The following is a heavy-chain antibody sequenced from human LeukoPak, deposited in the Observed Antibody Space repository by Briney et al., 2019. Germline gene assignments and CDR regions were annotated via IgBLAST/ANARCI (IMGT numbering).Heavy chain of an antibody. Sequence: ASVKVSCKASGYTFTGYYMHWVRHAPGQGLEWMGWINPNSGGTNYAQKFQGRVTMTRDTSISTAYMELSRLRSDDTAVYYCARDQADSGYDKDFDYWGQGTLVTVSS. CDR1: GYTFTGYY. CDR3: ARDQADSGYDKDFDY. J-gene: IGHJ4*02. D-gene: IGHD5-12*01. CDR2: INPNSGGT. V-gene: IGHV1-2*02.